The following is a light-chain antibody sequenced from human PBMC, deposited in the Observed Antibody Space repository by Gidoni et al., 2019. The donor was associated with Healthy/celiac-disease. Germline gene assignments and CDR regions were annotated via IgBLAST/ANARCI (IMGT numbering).Light chain of an antibody. CDR1: QSGSSN. CDR3: QQYNNWHPWT. CDR2: GAS. V-gene: IGKV3-15*01. Sequence: EIVMTQSPATLSVSPGERATLSCRASQSGSSNLAWYQQKPGQAPRILIYGASTRATGIPARFSGSGSGKEFTLTISSLQYEDFAVYYCQQYNNWHPWTFGQGTKVEIK. J-gene: IGKJ1*01.